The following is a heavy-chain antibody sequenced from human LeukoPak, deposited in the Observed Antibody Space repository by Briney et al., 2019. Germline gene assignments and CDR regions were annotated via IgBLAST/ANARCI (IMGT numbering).Heavy chain of an antibody. CDR2: ISSSSSYI. CDR3: ARVPRGLWSGSKRGYFDY. CDR1: GFTFSSYS. V-gene: IGHV3-21*01. Sequence: GGSLRLSCAASGFTFSSYSMNWVRQAPGKGLEWVSSISSSSSYIYYADSVKGRFTISRDNAKNSLYLQMNSLRAEDTAVYYCARVPRGLWSGSKRGYFDYWGQGTLVTVSS. D-gene: IGHD3-3*01. J-gene: IGHJ4*02.